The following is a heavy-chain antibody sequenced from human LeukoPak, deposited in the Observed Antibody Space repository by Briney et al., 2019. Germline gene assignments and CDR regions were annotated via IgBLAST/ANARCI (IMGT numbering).Heavy chain of an antibody. J-gene: IGHJ5*02. CDR2: INPKSGGT. CDR3: ARGRLVYDFWSGYYWFDP. CDR1: GYTLTGYY. D-gene: IGHD3-3*01. Sequence: ASVKVSCKASGYTLTGYYMHWVRQAPGQGLEWMGWINPKSGGTNYAQKFQGRVPMTRDTSISTAYMELSRLRSDDTAVYYCARGRLVYDFWSGYYWFDPWGQGTLVTVSS. V-gene: IGHV1-2*02.